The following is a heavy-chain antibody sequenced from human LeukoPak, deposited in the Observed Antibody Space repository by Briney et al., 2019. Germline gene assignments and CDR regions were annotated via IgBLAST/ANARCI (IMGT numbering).Heavy chain of an antibody. D-gene: IGHD6-6*01. CDR2: ISSSSYI. V-gene: IGHV3-21*01. CDR3: ARDRVDSSSSGLEYYYYHMDV. CDR1: GFTFSSYS. Sequence: PGGSLRLSCAASGFTFSSYSMNWVRQAPGKGLEWVSSISSSSYIYYADSVKGRFTISRDNAKNSLYLQMNSLRAEDTAVYYCARDRVDSSSSGLEYYYYHMDVWGKGTTVTVSS. J-gene: IGHJ6*03.